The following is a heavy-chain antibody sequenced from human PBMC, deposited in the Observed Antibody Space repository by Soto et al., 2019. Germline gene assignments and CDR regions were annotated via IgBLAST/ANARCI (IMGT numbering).Heavy chain of an antibody. Sequence: QVQLQQSGPGLVRPSQTLSLTCAISGDSVSTNDATWDWIRQSPSRGLEWLGRTYYRSKWNNDYAESVKGRITINPDTFNNQLSLHLNSVTPDDTAVYYCTRLIGNTWLDSWGQGTLVTVSS. J-gene: IGHJ5*01. CDR3: TRLIGNTWLDS. CDR1: GDSVSTNDAT. V-gene: IGHV6-1*01. D-gene: IGHD2-8*01. CDR2: TYYRSKWNN.